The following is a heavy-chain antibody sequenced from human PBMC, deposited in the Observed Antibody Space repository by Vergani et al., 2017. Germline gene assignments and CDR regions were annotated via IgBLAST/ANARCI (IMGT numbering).Heavy chain of an antibody. D-gene: IGHD2-2*01. J-gene: IGHJ3*01. Sequence: QVQLVESGGGVVQPGGSLRLSCAASGFTFSSYGMHWVRQAPGKGLEWVSGINNNGGSTYYADSVKGRFTISRDNSKNTLYLQMTDLRAEDTATYYCAKVCGSTSCPYGGGAFDVWGHGTMVTVSS. V-gene: IGHV3-NL1*01. CDR3: AKVCGSTSCPYGGGAFDV. CDR1: GFTFSSYG. CDR2: INNNGGST.